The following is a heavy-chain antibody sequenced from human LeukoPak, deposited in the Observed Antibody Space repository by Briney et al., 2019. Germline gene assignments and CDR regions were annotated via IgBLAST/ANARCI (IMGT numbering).Heavy chain of an antibody. D-gene: IGHD1-7*01. V-gene: IGHV4-61*08. Sequence: SETLSLTCTVSGGSISSGGYYWSWIRQHPGKGLEWIGYIYYSGSTNYNPSLKSRVTISVDTSKNQFSLKLSSVTAADTAVYYCARGNWNYVLRSVAFDYWGQGTLVTVSS. CDR1: GGSISSGGYY. CDR3: ARGNWNYVLRSVAFDY. J-gene: IGHJ4*02. CDR2: IYYSGST.